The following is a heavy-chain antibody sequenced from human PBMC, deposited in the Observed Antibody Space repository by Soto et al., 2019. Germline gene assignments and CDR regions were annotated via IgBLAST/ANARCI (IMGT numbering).Heavy chain of an antibody. CDR2: FDPEDGET. J-gene: IGHJ6*02. CDR1: GYTLTELS. Sequence: ASVKVSCKVSGYTLTELSMHWVRQAPGKGLEWMGGFDPEDGETIYAQKFQGRVTMTEDTSTDTAYMELSSLRSEDTAMYYCATWDYYYGSVTQMDVWGQGTTVTVSS. CDR3: ATWDYYYGSVTQMDV. V-gene: IGHV1-24*01. D-gene: IGHD3-10*01.